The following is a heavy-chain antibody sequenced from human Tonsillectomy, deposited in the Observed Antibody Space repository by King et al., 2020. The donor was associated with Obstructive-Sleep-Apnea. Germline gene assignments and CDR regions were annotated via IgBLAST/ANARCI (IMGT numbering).Heavy chain of an antibody. D-gene: IGHD4-17*01. CDR3: ARDRNPAYGDYEGPRVYYYYGMDV. Sequence: QLQESGPGLVKPSETLSLTCTVSGGSISSSSYYWGWFRQPPGKGLEGIGRIYYSWCTYSKPSLKSRVTISVDTSKNQFSLKLSSVTAADTAVYYCARDRNPAYGDYEGPRVYYYYGMDVWGQGTTVTVSS. V-gene: IGHV4-39*07. CDR2: IYYSWCT. J-gene: IGHJ6*02. CDR1: GGSISSSSYY.